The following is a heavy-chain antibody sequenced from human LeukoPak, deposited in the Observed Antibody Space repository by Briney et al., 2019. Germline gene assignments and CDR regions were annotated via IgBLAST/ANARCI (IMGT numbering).Heavy chain of an antibody. CDR2: IYHSGST. CDR3: ARVPSYGDYFGY. J-gene: IGHJ4*02. V-gene: IGHV4-38-2*02. Sequence: PSETLSLTCTVSGYSISSGYYWGWIRQPPGKGLEWIGSIYHSGSTYYNPSLKSRVTISVDTSKNQFSLKLSSVTAADTAVYYCARVPSYGDYFGYWGQGTLVTVSS. CDR1: GYSISSGYY. D-gene: IGHD4-17*01.